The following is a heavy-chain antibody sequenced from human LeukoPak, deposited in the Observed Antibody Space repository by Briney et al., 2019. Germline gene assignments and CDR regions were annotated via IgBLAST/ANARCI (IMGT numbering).Heavy chain of an antibody. V-gene: IGHV4-59*01. J-gene: IGHJ6*03. CDR2: IYYSGST. Sequence: PSETLSLTCTVSGGSISSYYWSWIRQPPGKGLEWIGYIYYSGSTNYNPSLKSRVTISVDTSKNQFSLKLSSVTAADTAVYYCARVSYYSSLNYYYMDVWGKGTTVTVSS. CDR1: GGSISSYY. CDR3: ARVSYYSSLNYYYMDV. D-gene: IGHD6-13*01.